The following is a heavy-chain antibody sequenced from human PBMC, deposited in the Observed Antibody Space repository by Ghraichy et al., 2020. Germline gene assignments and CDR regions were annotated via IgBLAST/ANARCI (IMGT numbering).Heavy chain of an antibody. Sequence: GGSLRLSCAASGFTFSSYSMNWVRQAPGKGLEWVSYISSSSSTIYYADSVKGRFTISRDNAKNSLYLQMNSLRAEDTAVYYCAREGPVGYDAFDIWGQGTMVTVSS. J-gene: IGHJ3*02. CDR2: ISSSSSTI. CDR3: AREGPVGYDAFDI. CDR1: GFTFSSYS. D-gene: IGHD4-23*01. V-gene: IGHV3-48*01.